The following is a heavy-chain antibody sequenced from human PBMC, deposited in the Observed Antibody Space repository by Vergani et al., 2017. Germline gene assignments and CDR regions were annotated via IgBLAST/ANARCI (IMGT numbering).Heavy chain of an antibody. Sequence: QVQLQESGPGLVKPSQTLSLTCTVSGGSISSGDYYWSWIRQPPGKGLEWIGYIYYSGSTYYNPSLKSRVTISVDTSKNQFSLKLSSVTATDTAVYYCARVSRWFGELCCFDYWGQGTLVTVSS. J-gene: IGHJ4*02. CDR3: ARVSRWFGELCCFDY. V-gene: IGHV4-30-4*08. CDR1: GGSISSGDYY. CDR2: IYYSGST. D-gene: IGHD3-10*01.